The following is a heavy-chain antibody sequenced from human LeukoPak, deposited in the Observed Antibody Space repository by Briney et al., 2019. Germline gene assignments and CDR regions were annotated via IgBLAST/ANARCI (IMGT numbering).Heavy chain of an antibody. V-gene: IGHV3-21*01. Sequence: PGGSLRPSCAASGCTFSTYSMNWVRRAPGKGLEWVSSISSSSTYIYFADSVKGRFTISRDNAKNSLYLQMNSLRADDTAVYYCARAALTTVTPAGYWGQGTLVTVSS. CDR2: ISSSSTYI. J-gene: IGHJ4*02. CDR3: ARAALTTVTPAGY. D-gene: IGHD4-17*01. CDR1: GCTFSTYS.